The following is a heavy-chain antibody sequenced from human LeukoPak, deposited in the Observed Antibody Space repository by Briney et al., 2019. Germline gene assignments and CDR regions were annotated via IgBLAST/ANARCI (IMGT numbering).Heavy chain of an antibody. V-gene: IGHV1-24*01. D-gene: IGHD1-26*01. CDR3: ATLLGETHFFDY. J-gene: IGHJ4*02. Sequence: GASVKVSCKVSGTYTLIELSMHWVRQAPGKGLEWMGGFDPEDGEAIYAQKFKGRVTMTEDTSTDTAYMDLSSLRSEDTAVYYCATLLGETHFFDYWGQGTLVTVSS. CDR2: FDPEDGEA. CDR1: GTYTLIELS.